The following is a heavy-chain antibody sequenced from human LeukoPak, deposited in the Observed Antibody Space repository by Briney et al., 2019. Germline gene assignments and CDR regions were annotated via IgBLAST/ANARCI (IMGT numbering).Heavy chain of an antibody. D-gene: IGHD2-2*01. Sequence: SETLSLTCIVSGGSIRSYYWSWMRQPPGKELEWIGYIYYSGSTNYNPSLTSRVTISVDTSKNQFSLKLSSVTAADTAVYYCARVGCSSTSCQRRGGFDPWGQGTLVTVSS. J-gene: IGHJ5*02. CDR3: ARVGCSSTSCQRRGGFDP. CDR2: IYYSGST. V-gene: IGHV4-59*01. CDR1: GGSIRSYY.